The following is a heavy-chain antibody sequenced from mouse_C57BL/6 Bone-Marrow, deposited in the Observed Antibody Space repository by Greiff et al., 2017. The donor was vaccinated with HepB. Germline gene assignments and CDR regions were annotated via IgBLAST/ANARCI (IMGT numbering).Heavy chain of an antibody. CDR1: GFSFNTYA. V-gene: IGHV10-1*01. Sequence: EVQRVESGGGLVQPKGSLKLSCAASGFSFNTYAMNWVRQAPGKGLEWVARIRSKSNNYATYYADSVKDRFTISRDDSESMLYLQMNNLKTEDTAMYYCVRLGRGFDYWGQGTTLTVSS. D-gene: IGHD4-1*01. CDR3: VRLGRGFDY. J-gene: IGHJ2*01. CDR2: IRSKSNNYAT.